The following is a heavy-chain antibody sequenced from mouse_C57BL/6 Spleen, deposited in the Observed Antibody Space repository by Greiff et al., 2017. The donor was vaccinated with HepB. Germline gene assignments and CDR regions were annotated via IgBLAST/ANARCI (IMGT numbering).Heavy chain of an antibody. D-gene: IGHD2-5*01. V-gene: IGHV1-54*01. J-gene: IGHJ3*01. CDR2: INPGSGGT. CDR1: GYAFTNYL. CDR3: ASSNPWFSY. Sequence: VKLQQSGAELVRPGTSVKVSCKASGYAFTNYLIEWVKQRPGQGLEWIGVINPGSGGTNYNEKFKGKATLTADKSSSTAYMQLSSLTSEDSAVYFCASSNPWFSYWGQGTLVTVSA.